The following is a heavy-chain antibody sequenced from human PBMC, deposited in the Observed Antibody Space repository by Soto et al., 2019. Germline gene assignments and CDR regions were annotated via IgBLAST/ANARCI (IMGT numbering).Heavy chain of an antibody. V-gene: IGHV4-59*01. CDR2: ISFSGAT. J-gene: IGHJ6*01. Sequence: SETLSLTCTVSGVSITSYFWSWIRQTPGKGLDWIGSISFSGATYSNPSLKGRAALSVDTSENHLSLTLNSVTSADTAVYFCSSDRRDRYSGYFEFWG. D-gene: IGHD3-9*01. CDR1: GVSITSYF. CDR3: SSDRRDRYSGYFEF.